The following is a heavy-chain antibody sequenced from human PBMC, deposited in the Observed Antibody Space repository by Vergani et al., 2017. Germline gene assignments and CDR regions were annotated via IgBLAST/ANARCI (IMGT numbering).Heavy chain of an antibody. CDR1: GFTFSSYG. D-gene: IGHD5-12*01. CDR2: VSGSSATP. J-gene: IGHJ4*02. Sequence: VQLVESGGGVVQPGGSLRLSCAASGFTFSSYGMHWVRQAPGKGLEWVSSVSGSSATPYYADSVKGRFIISRDNSKNTLHLQMNSLRADDTDVYYCTKGSRGYTGYFFDYWGQGTLATVSS. CDR3: TKGSRGYTGYFFDY. V-gene: IGHV3-23*04.